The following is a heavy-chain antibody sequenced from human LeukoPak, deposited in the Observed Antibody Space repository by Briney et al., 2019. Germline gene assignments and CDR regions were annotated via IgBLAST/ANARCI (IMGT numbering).Heavy chain of an antibody. J-gene: IGHJ4*02. Sequence: ASVKVSCKASGYTFTSYDINWVRQATGQGLEWMGWMNPNSGNTGYAQKFQGRVTMTRNTSISTAYMEVSSLRSEDTAVYYCAIPSSGWSPFDYWGQGTLVTVSS. CDR2: MNPNSGNT. CDR1: GYTFTSYD. CDR3: AIPSSGWSPFDY. D-gene: IGHD6-19*01. V-gene: IGHV1-8*01.